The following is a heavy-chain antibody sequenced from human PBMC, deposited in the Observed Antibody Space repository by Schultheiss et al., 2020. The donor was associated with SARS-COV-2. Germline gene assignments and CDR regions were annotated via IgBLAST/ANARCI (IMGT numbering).Heavy chain of an antibody. J-gene: IGHJ5*02. CDR1: GGSISSYY. CDR2: IYYSGST. D-gene: IGHD5-18*01. V-gene: IGHV4-59*05. Sequence: SETLSLTCTVSGGSISSYYWSWIRQPAGKGLEWIGSIYYSGSTYYNPSLKSRVTISVDTSKNQFSLQLNSVTPEDTAVYYCARDRSARGYSYGYGGTSWFDPWGQGTLVTVSS. CDR3: ARDRSARGYSYGYGGTSWFDP.